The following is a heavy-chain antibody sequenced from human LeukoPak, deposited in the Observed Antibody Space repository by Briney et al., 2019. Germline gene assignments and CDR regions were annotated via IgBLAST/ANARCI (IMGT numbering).Heavy chain of an antibody. Sequence: GASVTVSCTASGYTFTSYDINWVRQATGQGLEWMGWMNPNSGNTGYAQKFQGRVTMTRNTSISTAYMELSSLRSEDTAVCYCARGYGGNSGGRWFDPWGQGTLVTVSS. D-gene: IGHD4-23*01. CDR2: MNPNSGNT. V-gene: IGHV1-8*01. J-gene: IGHJ5*02. CDR1: GYTFTSYD. CDR3: ARGYGGNSGGRWFDP.